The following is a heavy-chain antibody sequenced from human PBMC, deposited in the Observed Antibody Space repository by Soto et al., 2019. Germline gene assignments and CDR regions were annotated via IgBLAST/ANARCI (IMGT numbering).Heavy chain of an antibody. CDR2: IIPTFGTA. D-gene: IGHD3-10*01. CDR3: ASPRRGSGSALYDAFDI. J-gene: IGHJ3*02. CDR1: GGTFSSYA. Sequence: QVQLVQSGAEVKKPGSSVKVSCKASGGTFSSYAISWVRQAPGQGLEWMGGIIPTFGTANYAQKFQSRVTITADESASTAYMELSSLRSEDTAVYYCASPRRGSGSALYDAFDIWGQGTMVAVSS. V-gene: IGHV1-69*01.